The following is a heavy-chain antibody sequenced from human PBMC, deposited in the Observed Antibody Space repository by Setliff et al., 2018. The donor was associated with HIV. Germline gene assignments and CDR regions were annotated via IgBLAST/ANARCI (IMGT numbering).Heavy chain of an antibody. CDR1: GDSISRRIYY. CDR3: ARGQGCGGGCHYASEM. V-gene: IGHV4-61*09. D-gene: IGHD2-21*02. CDR2: IYTSGST. J-gene: IGHJ3*02. Sequence: SETLSLTCTVSGDSISRRIYYWGWIRQPPGKGLEWIGHIYTSGSTNYNPSLKSRVTISVDTSKNQFSLNLTSVTAADTAVYYCARGQGCGGGCHYASEMWGQGTMVTVSS.